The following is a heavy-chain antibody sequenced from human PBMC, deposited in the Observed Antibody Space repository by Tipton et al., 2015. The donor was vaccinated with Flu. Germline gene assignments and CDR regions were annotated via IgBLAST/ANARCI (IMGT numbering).Heavy chain of an antibody. V-gene: IGHV4-4*07. CDR2: IYTTGTT. CDR1: GGTILGYY. D-gene: IGHD2-21*01. CDR3: ARVKYSRDAFDI. Sequence: TLSLTCTVSGGTILGYYWSWIRQPAGKGLEWIGRIYTTGTTKYNPSLMSRVTMSVDTSKNQFFLRLTSVTAADTALYYCARVKYSRDAFDIWGRGTMVTVSS. J-gene: IGHJ3*02.